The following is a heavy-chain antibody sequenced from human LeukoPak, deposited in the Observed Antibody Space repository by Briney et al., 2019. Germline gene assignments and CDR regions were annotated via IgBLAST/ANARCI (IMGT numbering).Heavy chain of an antibody. Sequence: PGGSLRLSCAASGFTFSKYAMHWVRQAPGKGLEWVAVISYDGSNKYYADSVKGRSTISRDNSKNTLYLNMNSLRAEDTAVYYCMRELRGDSDYWGQGTLVTVSS. CDR3: MRELRGDSDY. CDR1: GFTFSKYA. J-gene: IGHJ4*02. V-gene: IGHV3-30-3*01. D-gene: IGHD2-21*02. CDR2: ISYDGSNK.